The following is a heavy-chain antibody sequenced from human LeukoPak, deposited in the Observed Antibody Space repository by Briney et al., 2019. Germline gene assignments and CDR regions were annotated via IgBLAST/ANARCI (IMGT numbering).Heavy chain of an antibody. CDR1: GFTVTNYD. CDR2: VTTAGDT. CDR3: VRETCAGSTCYQLDS. Sequence: PGGSLRVSCAAPGFTVTNYDMRWVRQAAGKGLEWVSVVTTAGDTYYPGSVKGRFTISKENAKNSLYLQMNSLRAGDTGVYYCVRETCAGSTCYQLDSWGQGTLVTVSS. V-gene: IGHV3-13*04. J-gene: IGHJ4*02. D-gene: IGHD2-15*01.